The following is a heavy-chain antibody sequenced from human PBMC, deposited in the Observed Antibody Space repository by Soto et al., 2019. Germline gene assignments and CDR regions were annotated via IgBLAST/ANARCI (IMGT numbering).Heavy chain of an antibody. V-gene: IGHV3-30*18. CDR3: AKARGANNWANYYGLDV. J-gene: IGHJ6*02. CDR1: GFIFADYG. Sequence: GGSLRLSCAASGFIFADYGMYWVRQAPGKGLEWVALITYEGRNKYYADAVKGRFTISRDNAKNMVSLQMDSLRAEDTAVYYCAKARGANNWANYYGLDVWGQGTTVTVSS. CDR2: ITYEGRNK. D-gene: IGHD1-1*01.